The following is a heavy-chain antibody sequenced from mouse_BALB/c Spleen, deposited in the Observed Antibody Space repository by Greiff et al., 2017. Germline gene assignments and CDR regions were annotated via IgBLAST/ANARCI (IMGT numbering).Heavy chain of an antibody. V-gene: IGHV14-3*02. D-gene: IGHD2-1*01. CDR2: IYPGTGNT. Sequence: VQLQQSGAELVKPGASVKMSCTASGFNITSSYMHWVKQRPEQGLEWIGRIYPGTGNTKYDPKFQGKATLTADTSSNTAYLQLSSLTSEDTAVYYCARGEYGNYDWGQGTTLTVSP. CDR3: ARGEYGNYD. CDR1: GFNITSSY. J-gene: IGHJ2*01.